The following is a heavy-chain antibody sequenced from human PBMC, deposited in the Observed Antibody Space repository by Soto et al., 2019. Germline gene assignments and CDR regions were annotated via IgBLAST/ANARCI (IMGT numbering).Heavy chain of an antibody. D-gene: IGHD6-19*01. CDR3: AKDGGYSSGWYDYYYYMDV. Sequence: GGSLRLSCAASGFTFSSYAMSWVRQAPGKGLERVSAISGSGGSTYYADSVKGRFTISRDNSKNTLYLQMNSLRAEDTAVYYCAKDGGYSSGWYDYYYYMDVWGKGTTVTVSS. CDR2: ISGSGGST. J-gene: IGHJ6*03. V-gene: IGHV3-23*01. CDR1: GFTFSSYA.